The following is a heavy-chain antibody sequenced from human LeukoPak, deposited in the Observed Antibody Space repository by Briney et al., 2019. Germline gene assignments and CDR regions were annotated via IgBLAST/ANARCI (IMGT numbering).Heavy chain of an antibody. D-gene: IGHD3-22*01. CDR2: IYYSGST. J-gene: IGHJ4*02. CDR3: ARVANYYYDSPGGVDY. CDR1: GGSISSYY. V-gene: IGHV4-59*01. Sequence: PSETLSLTCTVSGGSISSYYWSWVRQPPGKGLGWMGDIYYSGSTNYNPSLKSPVTISVDTYKNHCSLTPISVTAADTADDYCARVANYYYDSPGGVDYWGQGTLVTVSS.